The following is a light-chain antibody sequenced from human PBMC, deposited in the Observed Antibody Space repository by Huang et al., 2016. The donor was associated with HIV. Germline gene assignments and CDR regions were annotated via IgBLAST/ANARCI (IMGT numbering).Light chain of an antibody. J-gene: IGKJ3*01. V-gene: IGKV3-20*01. CDR3: QQYGSPVFT. CDR2: SAS. CDR1: QSVSNY. Sequence: EIVLTQSPGTLSLSPGERATLSCRASQSVSNYLAWFQQKPGQAPRLLIYSASNRATDIPDRFSGGGSGTDFTLTISRLEPEDFAVYYCQQYGSPVFTFGPGTTVDIK.